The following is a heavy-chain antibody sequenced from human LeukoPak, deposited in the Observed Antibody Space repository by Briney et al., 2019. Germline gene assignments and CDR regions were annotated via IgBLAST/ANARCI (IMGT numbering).Heavy chain of an antibody. CDR1: GGSISSGGYY. CDR3: ARGHVWDRRACMWFDP. Sequence: SQTLSLTCTVSGGSISSGGYYWSWIRQHPGKGLEWIGYIYYSGSTYYNPSLKSRVTISVDTSKNQFSLKLSSVTAADTAVYYCARGHVWDRRACMWFDPWGQGTLVTVSS. J-gene: IGHJ5*02. V-gene: IGHV4-31*03. D-gene: IGHD2-8*01. CDR2: IYYSGST.